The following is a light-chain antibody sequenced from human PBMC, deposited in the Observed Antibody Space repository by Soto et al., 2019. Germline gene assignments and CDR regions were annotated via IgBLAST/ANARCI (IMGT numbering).Light chain of an antibody. V-gene: IGKV3-20*01. Sequence: EIVLTQSPGTLSLSPGERATLSCRASQSVSSSYLAWYQQKPGQPPRLLIYGASSRATGIPDRFSGSGSGTDFTLTISRLEPEDFAVYYCQQCDNSPYTFGQGTNLEIK. CDR2: GAS. CDR1: QSVSSSY. CDR3: QQCDNSPYT. J-gene: IGKJ2*01.